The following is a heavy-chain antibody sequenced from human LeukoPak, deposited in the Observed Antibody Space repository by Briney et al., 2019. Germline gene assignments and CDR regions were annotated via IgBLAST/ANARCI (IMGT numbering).Heavy chain of an antibody. D-gene: IGHD2-2*01. CDR3: ARLNEPAAPIPYYYYYGMHV. Sequence: GRSLRLSCAASGFTFRSYGMHWVRQAPGKGLEWVAVIWYDGSNKYYADSVKGRFTISRDNSKNTLYLQMNSLRAEDTAVYYCARLNEPAAPIPYYYYYGMHVWGQGTTVTVSS. V-gene: IGHV3-33*01. J-gene: IGHJ6*02. CDR2: IWYDGSNK. CDR1: GFTFRSYG.